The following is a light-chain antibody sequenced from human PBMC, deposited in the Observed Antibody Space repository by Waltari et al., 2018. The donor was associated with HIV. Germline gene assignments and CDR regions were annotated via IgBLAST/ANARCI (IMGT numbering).Light chain of an antibody. Sequence: EIVMTQSPPTLSVSPGKRVTLSCRPSQSISTKVAWYQQRPSHAPSLLIYEAATRPTGIGTRVSGSGTGTEFALTISSLKSEDFAAYVCQQYDSETRGITFGQGTMLEIK. J-gene: IGKJ2*01. CDR2: EAA. CDR3: QQYDSETRGIT. CDR1: QSISTK. V-gene: IGKV3-15*01.